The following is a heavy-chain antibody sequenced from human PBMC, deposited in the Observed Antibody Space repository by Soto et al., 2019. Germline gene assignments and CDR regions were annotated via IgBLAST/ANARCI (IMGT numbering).Heavy chain of an antibody. Sequence: EVQLVESGGGLVQPGGSLRLSCAASGFTVSSNYMSWVRQAPGKGLEWVSVIYSGGSTYYADSVKGRFTISRDNSKNTLYLQMNSLRAEDTAVYYCARRVCSSTSCYPYYYYYYMDVWGKGTTVTVSS. J-gene: IGHJ6*03. CDR2: IYSGGST. CDR1: GFTVSSNY. D-gene: IGHD2-2*01. CDR3: ARRVCSSTSCYPYYYYYYMDV. V-gene: IGHV3-66*01.